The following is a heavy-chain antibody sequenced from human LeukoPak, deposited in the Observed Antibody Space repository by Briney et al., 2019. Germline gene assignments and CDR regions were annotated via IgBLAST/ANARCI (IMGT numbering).Heavy chain of an antibody. CDR1: GVSVSSGTYY. J-gene: IGHJ4*02. D-gene: IGHD6-19*01. Sequence: PSETLSLTCTVSGVSVSSGTYYWSWIRQPPGKGLEWIGYIYYGGSTNYNPSLKSRVTISVDTSEDQFSLKLSSVTAADTAVYYCARVLIAVAGFDYWGQGTLVTVSS. CDR3: ARVLIAVAGFDY. V-gene: IGHV4-61*01. CDR2: IYYGGST.